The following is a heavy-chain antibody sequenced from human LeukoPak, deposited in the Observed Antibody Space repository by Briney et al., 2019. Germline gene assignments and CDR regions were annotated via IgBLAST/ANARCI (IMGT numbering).Heavy chain of an antibody. D-gene: IGHD3-22*01. Sequence: ASVKVSCKASGYTFTSYDINWVRQATGQGLEWMGWMNPNSGNTGYAQKFQGRVTMTRNTSISTAYMELSSLRSEDTAVYYCARPLPNYYDSSGYLNWFDPWGQGTLVTVSS. CDR1: GYTFTSYD. V-gene: IGHV1-8*01. J-gene: IGHJ5*02. CDR3: ARPLPNYYDSSGYLNWFDP. CDR2: MNPNSGNT.